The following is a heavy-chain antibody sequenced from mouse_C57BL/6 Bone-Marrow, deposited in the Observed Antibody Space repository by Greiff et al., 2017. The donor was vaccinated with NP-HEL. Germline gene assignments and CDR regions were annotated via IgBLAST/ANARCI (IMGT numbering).Heavy chain of an antibody. J-gene: IGHJ2*01. CDR3: ARHEDGRLPFDY. V-gene: IGHV1-62-2*01. D-gene: IGHD2-4*01. Sequence: QVQLKQSGAELVKPGASVKLSCKASGYTFTEYTIHWVKQRSGQGLEWIGWFYPGSGSIKYNEKFKDKATLTADKSSSTVNMELSRLTSEDSAVYFSARHEDGRLPFDYWGQGTTLTVSS. CDR1: GYTFTEYT. CDR2: FYPGSGSI.